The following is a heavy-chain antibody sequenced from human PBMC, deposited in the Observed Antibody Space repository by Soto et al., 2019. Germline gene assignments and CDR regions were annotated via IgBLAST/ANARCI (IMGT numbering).Heavy chain of an antibody. V-gene: IGHV3-21*01. J-gene: IGHJ6*02. CDR2: INSGSFSI. D-gene: IGHD6-6*01. CDR3: ARNASSNICGMDV. CDR1: GFTFSSYS. Sequence: PGGSLRLSCAASGFTFSSYSMNWVRQAPGKGLEWVSSINSGSFSINYADSVKGRFSISRDNAQTSLHLQMNNLRAEDTAVYYCARNASSNICGMDVWRRGPTVTVSS.